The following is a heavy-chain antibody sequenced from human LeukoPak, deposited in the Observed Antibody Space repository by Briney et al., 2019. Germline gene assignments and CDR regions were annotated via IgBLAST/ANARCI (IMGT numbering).Heavy chain of an antibody. D-gene: IGHD2-21*02. Sequence: SETLSLTCTVSGGSISSYYWSWIRQPPGKGLEWIGYIYYSGSTNYNPSLKSRVTISVDTSKNQFPLKLSPVTAADTAVYYCATLPWSGGDCYSCVASDSAVGLIDYWGQGTLVTVSS. J-gene: IGHJ4*02. CDR1: GGSISSYY. V-gene: IGHV4-59*01. CDR3: ATLPWSGGDCYSCVASDSAVGLIDY. CDR2: IYYSGST.